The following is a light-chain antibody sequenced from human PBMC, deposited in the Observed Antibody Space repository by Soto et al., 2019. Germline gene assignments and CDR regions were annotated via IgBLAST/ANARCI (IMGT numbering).Light chain of an antibody. CDR1: SSNIGSNY. CDR2: GDN. J-gene: IGLJ2*01. V-gene: IGLV1-44*01. CDR3: AAWDDSLNGYVA. Sequence: QSVLTQPPSASGTPGQRVTISCSGSSSNIGSNYVYWYQQLPGTAPKLLIYGDNQRPSGVPDRFSGSKSGTSASLAISGLQSQDEADYYCAAWDDSLNGYVAFGGGTKLTVL.